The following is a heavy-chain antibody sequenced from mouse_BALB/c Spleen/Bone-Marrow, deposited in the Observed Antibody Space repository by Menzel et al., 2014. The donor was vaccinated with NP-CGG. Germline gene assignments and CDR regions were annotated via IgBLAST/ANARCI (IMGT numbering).Heavy chain of an antibody. D-gene: IGHD1-1*01. V-gene: IGHV1-87*01. J-gene: IGHJ2*01. CDR3: ARGRNYYGSSYYFDY. Sequence: VQLQQSGAELARPGASVRMSCKASGYSFTTYTMHWLKQRPGQGLEWIGAIYPGDGDTRYTQKFKGKATLTADKSSSTAYMQLSSLASEDSAVYYCARGRNYYGSSYYFDYWGQGTTLTVSS. CDR2: IYPGDGDT. CDR1: GYSFTTYT.